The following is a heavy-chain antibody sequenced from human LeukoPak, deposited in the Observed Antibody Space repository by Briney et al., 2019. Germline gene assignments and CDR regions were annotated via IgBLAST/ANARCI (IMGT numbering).Heavy chain of an antibody. Sequence: GASVKVSCKASGYTFTGYYMHWVRQAPGQGLEWMGWINPNSGGTNYAQKFQGRVTMTRDTSISTAYMELSRLRSDDTAVYYCARAGIAAAGRLMSVRFDPWGQGTLVTVSS. D-gene: IGHD6-13*01. J-gene: IGHJ5*02. CDR3: ARAGIAAAGRLMSVRFDP. CDR1: GYTFTGYY. V-gene: IGHV1-2*02. CDR2: INPNSGGT.